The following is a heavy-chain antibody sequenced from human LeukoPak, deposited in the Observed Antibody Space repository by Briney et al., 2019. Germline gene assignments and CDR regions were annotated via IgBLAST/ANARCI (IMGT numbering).Heavy chain of an antibody. CDR1: GYTFTSYG. Sequence: ASVKVSCKASGYTFTSYGISWVRQAPGQGLEWMGWISAYNGNTNYAQKLQGRVTMTTDTSTSTAYMELKSLRSDDTAVYYCARVGFWSGYYSWFDPWGQGTLVTVSS. CDR3: ARVGFWSGYYSWFDP. V-gene: IGHV1-18*01. J-gene: IGHJ5*02. CDR2: ISAYNGNT. D-gene: IGHD3-3*01.